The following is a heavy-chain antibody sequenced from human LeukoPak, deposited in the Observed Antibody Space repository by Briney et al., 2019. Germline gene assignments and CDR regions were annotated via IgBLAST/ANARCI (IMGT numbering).Heavy chain of an antibody. Sequence: SETLSLTCTVSGGSISSYYWSWIRQPPGKGLEWIGYIYYSGSTNYNPSLKSRVTISVDTSKNQFSLELSSVTAADTAVYYCARHGNGIAVAVFDYWGQGTLVTVSS. CDR2: IYYSGST. CDR3: ARHGNGIAVAVFDY. CDR1: GGSISSYY. D-gene: IGHD6-19*01. V-gene: IGHV4-59*08. J-gene: IGHJ4*02.